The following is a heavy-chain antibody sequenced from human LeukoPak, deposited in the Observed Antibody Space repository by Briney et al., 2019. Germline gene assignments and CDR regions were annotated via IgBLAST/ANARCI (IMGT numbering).Heavy chain of an antibody. CDR1: EYTFTSYY. CDR2: INPSGGST. V-gene: IGHV1-46*01. D-gene: IGHD3-3*01. CDR3: ASPFGAGAPDAFDI. J-gene: IGHJ3*02. Sequence: ASVTVSCKASEYTFTSYYMHWVRQAPGQGLEWMGIINPSGGSTSYAQKFQGRVTMTRDTSTSTVYMELSSLRSDDTAVYYCASPFGAGAPDAFDIWGQGTMVTVSS.